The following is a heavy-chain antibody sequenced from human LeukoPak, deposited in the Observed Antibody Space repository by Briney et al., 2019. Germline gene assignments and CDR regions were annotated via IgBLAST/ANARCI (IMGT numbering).Heavy chain of an antibody. Sequence: GGSLRLSCAASGFTFSSYGMHWVRQAPGKGLEWVGFIRSKAYGGTTEYAASVKGRFTISRDDSKSIAYLQMNSLKTEDTAVYYCTRLILWVGELNYYMDVWGKGTTVTISS. CDR2: IRSKAYGGTT. V-gene: IGHV3-49*04. CDR3: TRLILWVGELNYYMDV. D-gene: IGHD3-10*01. J-gene: IGHJ6*03. CDR1: GFTFSSYG.